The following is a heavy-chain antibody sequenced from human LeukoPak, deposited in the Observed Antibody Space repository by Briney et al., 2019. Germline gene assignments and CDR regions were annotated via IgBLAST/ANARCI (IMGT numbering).Heavy chain of an antibody. D-gene: IGHD2-15*01. J-gene: IGHJ5*02. CDR3: ARGPKGGVVVVAATRRGGWFDP. V-gene: IGHV4-38-2*02. CDR2: IYHSGST. Sequence: SETLSLTCTVSGYSISSGYYWGWIRQPPGKGLEWIGSIYHSGSTYYNPSLKSRVTISVDTSKNQFSLKLSSVTAADTAVYYCARGPKGGVVVVAATRRGGWFDPWGQGTLVTVSS. CDR1: GYSISSGYY.